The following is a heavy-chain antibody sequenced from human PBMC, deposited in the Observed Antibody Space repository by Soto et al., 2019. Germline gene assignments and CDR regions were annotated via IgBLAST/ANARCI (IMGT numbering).Heavy chain of an antibody. D-gene: IGHD3-16*02. CDR3: ARDLMNPYIWGSYLDY. V-gene: IGHV1-3*01. Sequence: QVQLVQSGAEVKKPGASVKVSCKASGYTFTSYAMHWVRQAPGQRLEWMGWINAGNGNTKYSQKFQGRVTITRDTSASTAYMELSSLRSEDTAVYYCARDLMNPYIWGSYLDYWGQGTLVTVSS. CDR2: INAGNGNT. J-gene: IGHJ4*02. CDR1: GYTFTSYA.